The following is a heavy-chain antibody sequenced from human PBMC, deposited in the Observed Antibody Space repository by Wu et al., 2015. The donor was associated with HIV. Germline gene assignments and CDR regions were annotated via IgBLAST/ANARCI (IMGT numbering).Heavy chain of an antibody. V-gene: IGHV1-46*01. D-gene: IGHD1-26*01. CDR1: GYTFTSFY. Sequence: QIQLVQSGAEVKKPGASVKVSCKASGYTFTSFYMHWVRQAPGQGLEWMGIIHPSVGSPMYAQKFQGRVTMTRDTSTGTVYLELSTLRSEDSALYYCASGSKGGSYYYYGMDVWGQGTAVTVSS. CDR2: IHPSVGSP. CDR3: ASGSKGGSYYYYGMDV. J-gene: IGHJ6*02.